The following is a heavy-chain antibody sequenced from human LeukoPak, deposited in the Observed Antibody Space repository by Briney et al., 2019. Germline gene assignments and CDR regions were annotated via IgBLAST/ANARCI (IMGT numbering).Heavy chain of an antibody. CDR1: GYTFTGYY. CDR3: ARRARYSSSWYLLDY. Sequence: ASVNVSCKASGYTFTGYYMHWVRQAPGQGLEWMGWINPNSGGTNYAQKFQGRVTMTRDTSISTAYMELSRLRSDDTAVYYCARRARYSSSWYLLDYWGQGTLVTVSS. CDR2: INPNSGGT. V-gene: IGHV1-2*02. J-gene: IGHJ4*02. D-gene: IGHD6-13*01.